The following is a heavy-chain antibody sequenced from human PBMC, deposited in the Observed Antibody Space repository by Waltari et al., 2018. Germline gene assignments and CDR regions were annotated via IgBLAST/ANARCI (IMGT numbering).Heavy chain of an antibody. D-gene: IGHD1-1*01. CDR3: ATATQTGRLENTDY. J-gene: IGHJ4*02. V-gene: IGHV3-15*01. CDR2: IKTRAEGVTV. Sequence: EVQLVESGGGLVKPGWSLRLSCAASGFTFNPAWMPWVRRAPGRGLEWVGCIKTRAEGVTVDYAAPLKGRFAVSRDDSKNTVYLEMSGLRTEDSGMYYCATATQTGRLENTDYWGQGTLVTVS. CDR1: GFTFNPAW.